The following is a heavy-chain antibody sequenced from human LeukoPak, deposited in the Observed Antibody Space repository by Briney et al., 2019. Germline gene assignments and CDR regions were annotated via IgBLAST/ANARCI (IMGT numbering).Heavy chain of an antibody. Sequence: GGSLRLSCAASGFTFSSYGMHWVRQAPGKGLEWVAVISYDGSNKYYADSVKGRFTISRDNAKNSLYLQMNSLRAEDTAVYYCAKAGDTAMVTEYYFDYWGQGTLVTVSS. V-gene: IGHV3-30*18. CDR2: ISYDGSNK. J-gene: IGHJ4*02. CDR1: GFTFSSYG. D-gene: IGHD5-18*01. CDR3: AKAGDTAMVTEYYFDY.